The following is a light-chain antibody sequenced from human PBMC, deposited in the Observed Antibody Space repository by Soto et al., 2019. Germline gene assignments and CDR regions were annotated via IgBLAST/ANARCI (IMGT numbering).Light chain of an antibody. V-gene: IGLV2-14*01. CDR2: DVS. J-gene: IGLJ2*01. Sequence: QSALTQPASVSGSPGQSITISCTGTSSDVGGYNYVSWYQQHPGKAPKLMIYDVSNRPSGVSNRFSGSKSGNTASLTISGLQAEDEANYYCRSYTSSCTLFGGGTQLTVL. CDR3: RSYTSSCTL. CDR1: SSDVGGYNY.